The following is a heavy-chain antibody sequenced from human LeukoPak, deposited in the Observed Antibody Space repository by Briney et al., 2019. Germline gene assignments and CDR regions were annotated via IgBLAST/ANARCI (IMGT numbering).Heavy chain of an antibody. V-gene: IGHV4-4*07. CDR1: GGSISSYY. D-gene: IGHD6-13*01. Sequence: SETLYLTCTVSGGSISSYYWSWIRQPAGKGLEWIGRIYTSGSTNYNPSLKSRVTMSVDTSKNQFSLKLSSVTAADTAVYYCARVQYSSSWTYYFDYWGQGTLVTVSS. CDR3: ARVQYSSSWTYYFDY. CDR2: IYTSGST. J-gene: IGHJ4*02.